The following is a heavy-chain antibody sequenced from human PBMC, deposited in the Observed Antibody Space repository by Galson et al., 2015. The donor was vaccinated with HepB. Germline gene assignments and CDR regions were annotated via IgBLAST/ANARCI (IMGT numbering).Heavy chain of an antibody. CDR3: TKWRGARGGPDS. CDR1: GFIFRSAV. J-gene: IGHJ4*02. V-gene: IGHV3-23*01. D-gene: IGHD1-26*01. Sequence: SLRLSCAASGFIFRSAVMTWVRRAPGKGLIWVSSINYSGSNTYFADSVRGRFTISRDNSKSMVYLQMDSLRAEDTGVYYCTKWRGARGGPDSWGQGTLVTVS. CDR2: INYSGSNT.